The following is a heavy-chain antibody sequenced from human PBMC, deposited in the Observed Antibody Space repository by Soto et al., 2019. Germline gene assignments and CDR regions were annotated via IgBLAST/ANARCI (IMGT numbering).Heavy chain of an antibody. D-gene: IGHD6-19*01. Sequence: GGPVKGSFKASCFTFASCGISWGRPAPGQGLEWMGWISAYNGNTNYAQKLQGRVTMTTDTSTSTAYMELRSLRSDDTAVYYCARGHSRSGWYYFDLWGRGTLVTVSS. CDR1: CFTFASCG. CDR2: ISAYNGNT. V-gene: IGHV1-18*01. CDR3: ARGHSRSGWYYFDL. J-gene: IGHJ2*01.